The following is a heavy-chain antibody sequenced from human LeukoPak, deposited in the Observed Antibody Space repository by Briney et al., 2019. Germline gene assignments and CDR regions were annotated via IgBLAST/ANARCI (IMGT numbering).Heavy chain of an antibody. V-gene: IGHV3-7*01. CDR2: IKPDGSAQ. CDR1: GFTFSNPW. J-gene: IGHJ5*02. Sequence: QAGGSLRLSCAASGFTFSNPWMSWVRQAPGKGLEWVATIKPDGSAQYYGDSVKGRFTISRDNAKNSLLLQINSLRAEDTAVYYCANGGTYSSGPWGQGILVTVSS. CDR3: ANGGTYSSGP. D-gene: IGHD3-22*01.